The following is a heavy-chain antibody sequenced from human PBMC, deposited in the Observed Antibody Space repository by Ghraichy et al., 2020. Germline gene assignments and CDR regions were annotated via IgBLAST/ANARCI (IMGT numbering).Heavy chain of an antibody. J-gene: IGHJ3*02. CDR3: ARTRGYCSSTTCYSTAFDI. Sequence: SGPTLVKPTQTLTLTCTFSGFSLNTRGMSVTWIRQPPGKALEWLALIDWDDDKYYSTSLKTRLTISKDTSKNQVVLTMTNMDPVDTATYYCARTRGYCSSTTCYSTAFDIWGHGTMVTVSS. V-gene: IGHV2-70*01. CDR1: GFSLNTRGMS. CDR2: IDWDDDK. D-gene: IGHD2-2*01.